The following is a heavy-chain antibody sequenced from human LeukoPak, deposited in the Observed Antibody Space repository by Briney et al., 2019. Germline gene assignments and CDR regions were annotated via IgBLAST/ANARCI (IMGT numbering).Heavy chain of an antibody. V-gene: IGHV4-59*02. CDR2: LSKSGNT. CDR1: GGSVSSYY. D-gene: IGHD3-9*01. Sequence: SSETLSLTCTVSGGSVSSYYWSWIRLPPGKGLEWIGYLSKSGNTNYSPSLKSRVTIFGDTSKNQFFLKLSSVTAADTAVYYCARARYVNSFYAFDIWGQGTLVTVSS. CDR3: ARARYVNSFYAFDI. J-gene: IGHJ3*02.